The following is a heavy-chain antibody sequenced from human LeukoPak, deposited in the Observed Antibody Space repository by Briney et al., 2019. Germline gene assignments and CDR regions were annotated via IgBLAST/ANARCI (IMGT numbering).Heavy chain of an antibody. CDR2: IIPIFGTA. Sequence: GSSVKVSCKASGGTFSSYAISWVRQAPGQGLEWMGGIIPIFGTANYAQKFQGRVTITTDESTSTAYMELSSLRSEDTAVYYCAGIRDGYNSGDFDYWGQGTLVTVSS. D-gene: IGHD5-24*01. CDR1: GGTFSSYA. CDR3: AGIRDGYNSGDFDY. J-gene: IGHJ4*02. V-gene: IGHV1-69*05.